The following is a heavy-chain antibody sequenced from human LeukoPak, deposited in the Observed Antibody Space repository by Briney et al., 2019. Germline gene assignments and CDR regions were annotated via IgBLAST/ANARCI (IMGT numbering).Heavy chain of an antibody. CDR2: IIPIFGTA. J-gene: IGHJ4*02. CDR3: ASLRSTYYYDSSDFDY. D-gene: IGHD3-22*01. Sequence: GASVKVSCKVSGYTLTELSMHWVRQAPGQGLEWMGGIIPIFGTANYAQKFQGRVTITADESTSTAYMELSSLRSEDTAVYYCASLRSTYYYDSSDFDYWGQGTLVTVSS. V-gene: IGHV1-69*13. CDR1: GYTLTELS.